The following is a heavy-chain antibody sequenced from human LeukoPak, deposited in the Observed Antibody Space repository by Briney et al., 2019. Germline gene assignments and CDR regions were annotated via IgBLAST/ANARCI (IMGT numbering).Heavy chain of an antibody. CDR1: GGSISNYF. V-gene: IGHV4-4*07. CDR2: IYSTGRS. D-gene: IGHD4-11*01. Sequence: SETLSLTCTVSGGSISNYFWSWVRQPAGKGLEWIGRIYSTGRSDYNPSLKSRITMSVDTSRNQFSLKLSSVTAADTAVYYCARGNYSYYYYYYMDVWGKGTTVTVPS. CDR3: ARGNYSYYYYYYMDV. J-gene: IGHJ6*03.